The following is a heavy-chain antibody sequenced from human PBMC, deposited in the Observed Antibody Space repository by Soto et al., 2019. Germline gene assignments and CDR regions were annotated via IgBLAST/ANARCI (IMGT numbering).Heavy chain of an antibody. Sequence: WASVKVSCKASGGTFSSYAISWVRQAPGQGLEWMGGIIPIFGTANYAQKFQGRVTITADESTSTAYMELSSLRSEDTAVYYCATPRGDILTGYHQPFDYWGQGTLVTVSS. V-gene: IGHV1-69*13. CDR3: ATPRGDILTGYHQPFDY. CDR2: IIPIFGTA. J-gene: IGHJ4*02. D-gene: IGHD3-9*01. CDR1: GGTFSSYA.